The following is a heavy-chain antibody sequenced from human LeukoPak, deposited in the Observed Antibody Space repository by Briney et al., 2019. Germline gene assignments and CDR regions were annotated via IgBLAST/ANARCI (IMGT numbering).Heavy chain of an antibody. D-gene: IGHD3-9*01. CDR3: AKDQGTTYYDILTGYYQENWFDP. J-gene: IGHJ5*02. CDR2: IWYDGSNK. V-gene: IGHV3-33*06. Sequence: GGSLRLSCAASGFTFSSYGMHWVRQAPGKGLEGVAVIWYDGSNKYYADSVKGRFTISRDNSKNTLYLQMNSLRAEDTAVYYCAKDQGTTYYDILTGYYQENWFDPWGQGTLVTVSS. CDR1: GFTFSSYG.